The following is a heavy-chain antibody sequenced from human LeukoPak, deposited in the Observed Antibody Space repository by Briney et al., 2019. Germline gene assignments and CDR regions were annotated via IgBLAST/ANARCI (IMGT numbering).Heavy chain of an antibody. V-gene: IGHV3-74*01. CDR2: VSSDGSTT. J-gene: IGHJ4*02. CDR1: GFTFSSHR. CDR3: ARDTNGLAY. D-gene: IGHD2-8*01. Sequence: PGGSLRLSCAASGFTFSSHRMDWVRQAPGKGLVWVSCVSSDGSTTNYADSVKGRFTISRDNAKSTLYLQMSSLRAEDTAVYYCARDTNGLAYWGLGTRVSVSS.